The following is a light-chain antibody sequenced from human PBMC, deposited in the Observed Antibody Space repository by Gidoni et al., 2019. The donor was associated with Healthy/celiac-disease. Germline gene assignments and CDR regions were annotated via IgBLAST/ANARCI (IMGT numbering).Light chain of an antibody. V-gene: IGKV4-1*01. J-gene: IGKJ2*01. Sequence: EIVMTQSPDSLAVSLGERATINCKSSQSVLYSSNNKNYLAWYQQQPGPPPKLLIYWASTRESGVPDRFSGSGSGTDFTLTISSLQAEDVAVYYCQQYYSTPPYTFGQGTKLEIK. CDR3: QQYYSTPPYT. CDR2: WAS. CDR1: QSVLYSSNNKNY.